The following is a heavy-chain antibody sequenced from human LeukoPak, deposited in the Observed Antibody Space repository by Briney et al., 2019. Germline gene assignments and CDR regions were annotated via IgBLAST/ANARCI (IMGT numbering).Heavy chain of an antibody. Sequence: SETLSLTCTVSGGSITSDYWSWIRQPPGKGLDSIGYIYYSGSTNYNPSLKSRVNISVDTSKNQFSLKLSSVTAADTAVYYCARVASVGATRALDYWGQGTLVTVSS. CDR3: ARVASVGATRALDY. J-gene: IGHJ4*02. CDR2: IYYSGST. V-gene: IGHV4-59*01. D-gene: IGHD1-26*01. CDR1: GGSITSDY.